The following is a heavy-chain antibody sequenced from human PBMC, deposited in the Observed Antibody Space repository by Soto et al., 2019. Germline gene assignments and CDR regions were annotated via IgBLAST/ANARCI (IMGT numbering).Heavy chain of an antibody. CDR2: IGTAGDT. J-gene: IGHJ6*02. CDR1: GFTFSSYD. D-gene: IGHD6-6*01. V-gene: IGHV3-13*01. Sequence: GGSLRLSCAASGFTFSSYDMHWVRQATGKGLEWVSAIGTAGDTYYPGSVKGRFTISRENAKNSLYLQMNSLRAGDTAVYYCARDPRRDSSSSGGMDVWGQGTTVTVSS. CDR3: ARDPRRDSSSSGGMDV.